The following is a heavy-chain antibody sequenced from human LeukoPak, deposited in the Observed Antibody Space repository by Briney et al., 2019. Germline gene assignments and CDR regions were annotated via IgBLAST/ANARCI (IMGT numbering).Heavy chain of an antibody. Sequence: GGSLRLSCAASGFSFSSYAMSWVRQAPGKGLEWVSAISGSGGSTYYADSVKGRFTISRDNSKKTLYLQMNSLRAEDTAVYYCAKPPQYYYSGSLGYWGQGTLVTVSS. J-gene: IGHJ4*02. D-gene: IGHD3-10*01. CDR2: ISGSGGST. CDR1: GFSFSSYA. V-gene: IGHV3-23*01. CDR3: AKPPQYYYSGSLGY.